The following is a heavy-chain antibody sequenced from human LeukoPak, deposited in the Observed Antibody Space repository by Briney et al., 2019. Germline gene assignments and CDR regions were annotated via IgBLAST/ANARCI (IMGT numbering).Heavy chain of an antibody. CDR2: IYYSGST. CDR3: ASSSADPYYYDSSGYYYWAY. D-gene: IGHD3-22*01. J-gene: IGHJ4*02. Sequence: SETLSLTCAVSGASISSSSYYWGWIRQPPGKGLEWIGSIYYSGSTNYNPSLKSRVTISVDTSKNQFSLKLSSVTAADTAVYYCASSSADPYYYDSSGYYYWAYWGQGTLVTVSS. CDR1: GASISSSSYY. V-gene: IGHV4-39*07.